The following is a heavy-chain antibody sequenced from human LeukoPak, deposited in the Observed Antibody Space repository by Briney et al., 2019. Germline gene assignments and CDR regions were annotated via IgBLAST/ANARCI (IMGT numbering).Heavy chain of an antibody. CDR1: GGSISSGGYY. V-gene: IGHV4-31*03. CDR3: ARERVLPPSFDL. Sequence: SETLSLTCIVSGGSISSGGYYWTWIRQHPGKGLEWIGYIYYSGSTYYNPSLKSRVTISEDTSKNQFSLKLSSVTAADTAVYYCARERVLPPSFDLWGQGTLVTVSS. J-gene: IGHJ4*02. CDR2: IYYSGST.